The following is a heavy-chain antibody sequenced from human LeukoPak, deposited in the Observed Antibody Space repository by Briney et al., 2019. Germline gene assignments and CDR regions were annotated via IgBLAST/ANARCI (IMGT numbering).Heavy chain of an antibody. CDR2: ISSNGDNT. Sequence: PGGSLRLSCSVSGCTFSTYYMHWVRQAPGKGLEYVSAISSNGDNTYYADSVKGRFTIFRDNSKLTLYRQMSSLRADDTAVYYCVRGTGYWGQGTLVTVSS. CDR1: GCTFSTYY. V-gene: IGHV3-64D*06. CDR3: VRGTGY. J-gene: IGHJ4*02.